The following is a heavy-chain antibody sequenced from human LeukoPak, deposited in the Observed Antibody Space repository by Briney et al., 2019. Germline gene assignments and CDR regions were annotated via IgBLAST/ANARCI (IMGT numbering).Heavy chain of an antibody. CDR3: ARGSGDS. CDR1: GGSISSSTYY. Sequence: SETLSLTCTVSGGSISSSTYYWGWIRQPPGKGLEWIGNIYYSGSTYYNPSLKSRVTISVDTSKSQFSLKLSSVTAADTAVYYCARGSGDSWGQGTLVTVSS. J-gene: IGHJ4*02. D-gene: IGHD7-27*01. V-gene: IGHV4-39*07. CDR2: IYYSGST.